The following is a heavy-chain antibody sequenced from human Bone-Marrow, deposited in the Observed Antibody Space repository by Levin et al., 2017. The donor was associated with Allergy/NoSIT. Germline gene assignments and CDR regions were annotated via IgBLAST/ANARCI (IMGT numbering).Heavy chain of an antibody. CDR3: AREGGENVVVVAATHFAFDI. J-gene: IGHJ3*02. CDR2: INHSGST. V-gene: IGHV4-34*01. Sequence: SETLSLTCAVYGGSFSGYYWSWIRQPPGKGLEWIGEINHSGSTNYNPSLKSRVTISVDTSKNQFSLKLSSVTAADTAVYYCAREGGENVVVVAATHFAFDIWGQGTMVTVSS. D-gene: IGHD2-15*01. CDR1: GGSFSGYY.